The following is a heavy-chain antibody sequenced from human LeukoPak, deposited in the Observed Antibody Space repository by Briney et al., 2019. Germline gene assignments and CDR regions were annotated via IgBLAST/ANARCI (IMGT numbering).Heavy chain of an antibody. CDR3: ARDFFPYCSGGSCYSPPQAVSLAV. CDR1: GGSISSHY. Sequence: SETLSLTCTVSGGSISSHYWSWIRQPPGKGLEWIGYIYYSGSTNYNPSLKSRVTISVDTSKNQFSLKLSSVTAADTAVYYCARDFFPYCSGGSCYSPPQAVSLAVWGQGTLVTVSS. D-gene: IGHD2-15*01. J-gene: IGHJ4*02. CDR2: IYYSGST. V-gene: IGHV4-59*11.